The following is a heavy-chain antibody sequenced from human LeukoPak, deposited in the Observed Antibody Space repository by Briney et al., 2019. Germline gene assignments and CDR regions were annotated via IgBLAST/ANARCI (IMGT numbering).Heavy chain of an antibody. V-gene: IGHV3-30*18. CDR1: GFTFSSYG. CDR3: AKDMGEGGEDY. D-gene: IGHD3-16*01. Sequence: GRSLRLSCAASGFTFSSYGMHWVRQAPGKGLEWVAVISYDGSNKYYADSVKGRFTISRDNSKNTLYLQMNSLRAEDTAVYYCAKDMGEGGEDYWGQGTLVTVSS. CDR2: ISYDGSNK. J-gene: IGHJ4*02.